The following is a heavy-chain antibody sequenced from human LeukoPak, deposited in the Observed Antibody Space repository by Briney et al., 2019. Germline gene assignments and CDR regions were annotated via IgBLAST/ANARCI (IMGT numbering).Heavy chain of an antibody. V-gene: IGHV3-74*01. CDR1: GFNLNTYW. CDR2: ISSDGTST. J-gene: IGHJ4*02. D-gene: IGHD3-10*01. CDR3: VRVTLIREGFDL. Sequence: PGRSLRLSCTAPGFNLNTYWTHWVRQTPGKGLVWVARISSDGTSTDYAHFVEGRFTISRDNAKNTLYRQMNSLRGDDTAVYYCVRVTLIREGFDLWGQGTLVTVSS.